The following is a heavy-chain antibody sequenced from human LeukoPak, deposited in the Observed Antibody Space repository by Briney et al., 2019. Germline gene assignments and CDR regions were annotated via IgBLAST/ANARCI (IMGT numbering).Heavy chain of an antibody. Sequence: SETLSLTCTVSGGSISTSRYYWGWIRQPPGKGLEWIGNIYYSGSTYYNPSLKSRVTISLDTSKNQFSLKLSSVTAADTAVYYCARRDIAARLNWFDPWGQGTLVTVSS. V-gene: IGHV4-39*01. CDR1: GGSISTSRYY. D-gene: IGHD6-6*01. CDR2: IYYSGST. CDR3: ARRDIAARLNWFDP. J-gene: IGHJ5*02.